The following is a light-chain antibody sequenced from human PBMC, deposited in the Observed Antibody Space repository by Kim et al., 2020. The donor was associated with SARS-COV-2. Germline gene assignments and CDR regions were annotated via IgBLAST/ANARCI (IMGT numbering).Light chain of an antibody. J-gene: IGKJ4*01. CDR2: DAS. CDR1: QNMGNV. CDR3: LQRSTWPLT. Sequence: LSPGERPTLSGRASQNMGNVLGWYQQRPGQTPRLLIYDASKRAAGIPARFSGSGSGTDFTLTISSLEPEDFGVYYCLQRSTWPLTFGGGTKVEIK. V-gene: IGKV3-11*01.